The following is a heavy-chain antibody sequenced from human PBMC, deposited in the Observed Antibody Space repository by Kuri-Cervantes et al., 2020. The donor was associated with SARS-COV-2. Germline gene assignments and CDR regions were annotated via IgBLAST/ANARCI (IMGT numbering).Heavy chain of an antibody. CDR2: ISYDGSNK. J-gene: IGHJ4*02. CDR3: AKDPHGIVVVVAAIDQ. D-gene: IGHD2-15*01. V-gene: IGHV3-30*18. CDR1: GFTVSSYA. Sequence: GESLKTSCAASGFTVSSYAMHWVRQAPGKGLEWVALISYDGSNKFYADSVKGRFTISRDNSRDTLYLQMNSLRADDTAVYYCAKDPHGIVVVVAAIDQWGQGALVTVSS.